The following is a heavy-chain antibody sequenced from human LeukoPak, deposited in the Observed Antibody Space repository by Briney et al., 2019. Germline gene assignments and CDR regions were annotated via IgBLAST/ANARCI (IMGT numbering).Heavy chain of an antibody. Sequence: PSETLSLTCTVSGGSISSGDYYWSWIRQPPGKGLEWIGYTYYSGSTYYNPSLKSRVTISVDTSKNQFSLKLSSVTAADTAVYYCARRSSLDAFDIWGQGTMVTVSS. CDR1: GGSISSGDYY. D-gene: IGHD2-2*01. CDR3: ARRSSLDAFDI. V-gene: IGHV4-30-4*08. J-gene: IGHJ3*02. CDR2: TYYSGST.